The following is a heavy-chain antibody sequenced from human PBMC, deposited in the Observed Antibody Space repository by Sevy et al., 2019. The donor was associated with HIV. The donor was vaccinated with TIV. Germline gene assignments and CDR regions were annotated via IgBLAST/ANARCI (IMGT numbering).Heavy chain of an antibody. CDR1: GYTLTELS. Sequence: ASVKVSFKVSGYTLTELSMHWVRQAPGKGLEWMGGFAPEDGETIYAQKFQGRVTMTEDTSTDTAYLELSSLRSEDTAVYYCATDYYGSGSYYKAWFDPWGQGTLVTVSS. CDR3: ATDYYGSGSYYKAWFDP. D-gene: IGHD3-10*01. J-gene: IGHJ5*02. CDR2: FAPEDGET. V-gene: IGHV1-24*01.